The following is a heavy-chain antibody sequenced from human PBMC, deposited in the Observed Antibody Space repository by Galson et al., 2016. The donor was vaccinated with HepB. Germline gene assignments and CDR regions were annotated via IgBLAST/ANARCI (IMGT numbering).Heavy chain of an antibody. CDR2: IIPMIDIT. V-gene: IGHV1-69*02. Sequence: SVKVSCKASSATFNTNTISWIRQAPGQGLQWLGRIIPMIDITAYAQGFQGRVTITADKSTNTVYMEVRRLTSEDTAVYFCAGGVRPPTLEYWGQGALITVSS. J-gene: IGHJ4*02. CDR1: SATFNTNT. D-gene: IGHD3-16*01. CDR3: AGGVRPPTLEY.